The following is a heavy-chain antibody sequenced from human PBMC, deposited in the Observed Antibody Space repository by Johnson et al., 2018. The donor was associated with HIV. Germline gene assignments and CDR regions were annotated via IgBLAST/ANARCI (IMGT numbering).Heavy chain of an antibody. CDR1: GFTFSSYA. CDR2: ISYAGTNE. Sequence: QVQLVESGGGVVQPGRSLRLSCAASGFTFSSYAMHWVRHAPGKGLEWVAVISYAGTNEYYADSVKGRFTISRDNSKNTLYLQMNSMRPEDTAVYYCARDGGYCSGGACYSGVSAFDVWGQGTMVTISS. CDR3: ARDGGYCSGGACYSGVSAFDV. D-gene: IGHD2-15*01. J-gene: IGHJ3*01. V-gene: IGHV3-30*04.